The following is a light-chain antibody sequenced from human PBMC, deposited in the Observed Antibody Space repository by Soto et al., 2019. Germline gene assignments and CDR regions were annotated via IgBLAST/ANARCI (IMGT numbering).Light chain of an antibody. CDR3: LQNFNFPWT. Sequence: AIQMTQSPSSLSASVGDRVTITCRASQGITDDLGWYQQKPGKAPKLLIYAASSLQSGVPSRFSGSGSGTDFTLTISSLLPEDFATYYCLQNFNFPWTFGLGTKVEIK. CDR1: QGITDD. CDR2: AAS. V-gene: IGKV1-6*01. J-gene: IGKJ1*01.